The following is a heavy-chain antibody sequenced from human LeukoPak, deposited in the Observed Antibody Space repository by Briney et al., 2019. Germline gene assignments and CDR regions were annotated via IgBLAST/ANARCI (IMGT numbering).Heavy chain of an antibody. Sequence: GGSLRLSCAASGFTFSSYAMHWVRQAPGKGLEWVAVISYDGSNKYYADSVKGRFTISRDNSKNTLYLQMNSLRAEDTAVYYCARDGDRCGGDCYWSYHYYGMDVWGQGTTVTVSS. CDR2: ISYDGSNK. CDR3: ARDGDRCGGDCYWSYHYYGMDV. J-gene: IGHJ6*02. V-gene: IGHV3-30-3*01. CDR1: GFTFSSYA. D-gene: IGHD2-21*02.